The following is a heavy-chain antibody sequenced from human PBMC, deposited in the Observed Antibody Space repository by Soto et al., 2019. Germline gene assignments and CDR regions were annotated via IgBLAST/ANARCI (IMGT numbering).Heavy chain of an antibody. Sequence: PGVSLRLSCAAFGFTFSSHWMSWVRQAPGKGLEWVATIKKDGSEKYYVDSVKGRFTISRDNARNSLDLQMNSLGAEDTALYYCAREFEPLAGLFDYWGQGTPVTVSS. V-gene: IGHV3-7*01. CDR2: IKKDGSEK. D-gene: IGHD6-19*01. CDR3: AREFEPLAGLFDY. J-gene: IGHJ4*02. CDR1: GFTFSSHW.